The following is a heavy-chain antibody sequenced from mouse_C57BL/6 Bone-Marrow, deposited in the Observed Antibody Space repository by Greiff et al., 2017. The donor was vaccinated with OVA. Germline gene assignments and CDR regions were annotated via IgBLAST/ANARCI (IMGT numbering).Heavy chain of an antibody. Sequence: EVKLVESGAELVKPGASVKLSCTASGFNFKDYYMHWVKQRTEQGLEWIGRIDPEDGETKYAPKFQGKATITVDTSSNTAYMTLSSLTSEDTAVYYCARWGTTVVDHWYFDVWGTGTTVTVSS. CDR1: GFNFKDYY. D-gene: IGHD1-1*01. CDR3: ARWGTTVVDHWYFDV. J-gene: IGHJ1*03. V-gene: IGHV14-2*01. CDR2: IDPEDGET.